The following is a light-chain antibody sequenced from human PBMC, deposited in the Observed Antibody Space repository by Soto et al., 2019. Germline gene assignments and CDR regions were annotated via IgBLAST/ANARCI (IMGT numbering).Light chain of an antibody. J-gene: IGLJ2*01. CDR2: EVT. Sequence: QSALTQPASVSGSPGQSITISCTGTSSDVGNYNLVSWYQQHPGKAPKLMIYEVTKRPSGVSNRFSGSKSGNTASLTISGLQAEDEADYYCCSYADSSTLVFGGGTKVTVL. CDR1: SSDVGNYNL. CDR3: CSYADSSTLV. V-gene: IGLV2-23*02.